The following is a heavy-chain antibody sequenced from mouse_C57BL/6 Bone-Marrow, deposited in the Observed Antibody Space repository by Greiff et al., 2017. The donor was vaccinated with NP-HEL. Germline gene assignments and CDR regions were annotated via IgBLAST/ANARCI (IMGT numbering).Heavy chain of an antibody. D-gene: IGHD1-1*02. V-gene: IGHV1-72*01. CDR1: GYTFTNYW. CDR3: ARGDYYYFDY. Sequence: VQLQQPGAELVKPGASVKLSCKASGYTFTNYWMHWVRQRPGRGLEWIGRIGPNGGGIQYNEKLKGRATLTVDKPSSTAYMQLSSRTSEDSTVYYCARGDYYYFDYWGQGTTLTVSS. J-gene: IGHJ2*01. CDR2: IGPNGGGI.